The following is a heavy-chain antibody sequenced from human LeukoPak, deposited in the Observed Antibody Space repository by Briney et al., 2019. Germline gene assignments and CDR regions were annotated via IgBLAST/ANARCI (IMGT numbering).Heavy chain of an antibody. Sequence: ASVKVSCKASGYTFIGYYIHWVRQAPGQGLEWMGWINPNSGGTNYAQKFQGRVTMTRDTSISTAYMELSRLRSDDTAVYYCARAGYDFWSGSLYFDYWGQGTLVTVSS. J-gene: IGHJ4*02. V-gene: IGHV1-2*02. CDR3: ARAGYDFWSGSLYFDY. CDR2: INPNSGGT. D-gene: IGHD3-3*01. CDR1: GYTFIGYY.